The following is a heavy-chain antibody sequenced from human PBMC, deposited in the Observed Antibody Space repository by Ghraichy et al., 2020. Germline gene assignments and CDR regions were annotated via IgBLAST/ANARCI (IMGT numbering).Heavy chain of an antibody. CDR2: IFYSGNT. J-gene: IGHJ6*03. D-gene: IGHD6-6*01. V-gene: IGHV4-39*01. Sequence: SETLSLTCTVSGASISSSSYYWGWIRQPPGKGLDWIGSIFYSGNTYYNPSLKSRVTISVDTSKNQFSLNLSSVTAADTAVYYCARSTLLAARPPSYYMDVWGKGTTVTVSS. CDR3: ARSTLLAARPPSYYMDV. CDR1: GASISSSSYY.